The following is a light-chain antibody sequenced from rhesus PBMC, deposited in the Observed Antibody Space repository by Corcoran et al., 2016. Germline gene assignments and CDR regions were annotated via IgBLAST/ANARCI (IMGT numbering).Light chain of an antibody. CDR2: KAS. J-gene: IGKJ3*01. CDR3: QQYNSAPFT. CDR1: QGINSW. Sequence: DIQMTQAPSSLSASVGDRVTITCRASQGINSWLAWYQQTPGKAPKLLFYKASSLQSGAPSRFSGSGSGTDFTLTISSLQPEDCATYYCQQYNSAPFTFGPGTKLDIK. V-gene: IGKV1-21*01.